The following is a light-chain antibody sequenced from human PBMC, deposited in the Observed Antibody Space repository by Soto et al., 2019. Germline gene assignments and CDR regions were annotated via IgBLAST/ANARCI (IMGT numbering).Light chain of an antibody. Sequence: SYDLTQPPSASAAPRQTARITCGGNNIGSKSVPWYQQRAGQAPVLVVYDDSDRPSGIPERFSGSNSGNTGTLTISRVEAGNEADYYCKVWEGSSDHQIFGTGTNVTVL. CDR2: DDS. CDR3: KVWEGSSDHQI. V-gene: IGLV3-21*02. J-gene: IGLJ1*01. CDR1: NIGSKS.